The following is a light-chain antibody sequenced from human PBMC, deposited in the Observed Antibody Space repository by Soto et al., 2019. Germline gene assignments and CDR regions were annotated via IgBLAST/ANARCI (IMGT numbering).Light chain of an antibody. CDR1: QSVRSF. CDR3: QQRSSWPPALS. CDR2: DAS. V-gene: IGKV3-11*01. J-gene: IGKJ4*01. Sequence: EIVLTQSPATLSLSPGERATLSCRASQSVRSFLAWYQQKPGQAPRLLIYDASNRATGVPGRFSGSGSGTDFTLTISSREPEDLAVYYCQQRSSWPPALSFGGGTKVE.